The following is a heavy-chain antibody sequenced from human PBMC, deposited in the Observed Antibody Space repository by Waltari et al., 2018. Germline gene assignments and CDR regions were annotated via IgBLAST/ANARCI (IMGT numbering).Heavy chain of an antibody. CDR3: ARTQLPFDY. J-gene: IGHJ4*02. V-gene: IGHV1-18*01. Sequence: VQLVQSGAEVKKPGASVKVSCKDYCHTFPSYGSSCVRQAPGQGLEWMGWISAYNGNTNYAQKLQGRVTMTTDTSTCTAYMELRSLRSDDTAVYYCARTQLPFDYWGQGTLVTVSS. CDR1: CHTFPSYG. CDR2: ISAYNGNT. D-gene: IGHD2-2*01.